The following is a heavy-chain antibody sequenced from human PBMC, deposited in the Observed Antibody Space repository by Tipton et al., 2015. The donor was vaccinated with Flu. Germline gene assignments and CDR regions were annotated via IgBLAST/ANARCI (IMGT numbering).Heavy chain of an antibody. CDR1: GCSVNIENSY. Sequence: TLSLTCTVSGCSVNIENSYWVWIRQSLGRGLEWVATIYNTGFTNYNPSLRSRVTVSLDMSKNQFSLNVSLLTAADTAVYFCARDNCDSHHDILFDPGGQGTLATVS. CDR2: IYNTGFT. D-gene: IGHD1-1*01. J-gene: IGHJ5*01. CDR3: ARDNCDSHHDILFDP. V-gene: IGHV4-39*07.